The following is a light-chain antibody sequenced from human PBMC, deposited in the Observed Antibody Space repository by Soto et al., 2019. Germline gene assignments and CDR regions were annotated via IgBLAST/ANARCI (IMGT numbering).Light chain of an antibody. V-gene: IGKV3-20*01. CDR1: QSVRNNY. J-gene: IGKJ1*01. CDR2: AAS. Sequence: EIVLTQPPRTLSLSPGERATLSCRASQSVRNNYLAWYQQRPGQASRLLIYAASSRATGIPDRFSGSGSGTDFTLTISRLEPEDFAVYYCQQYGTSPRTFGQGTKVDI. CDR3: QQYGTSPRT.